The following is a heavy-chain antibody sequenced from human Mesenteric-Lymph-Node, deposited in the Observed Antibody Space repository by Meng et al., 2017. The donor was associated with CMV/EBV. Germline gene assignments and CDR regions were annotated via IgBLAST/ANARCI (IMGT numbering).Heavy chain of an antibody. J-gene: IGHJ5*02. CDR3: ARESRRYGSGSRNWFDP. V-gene: IGHV1-69*04. CDR1: TFSSYA. D-gene: IGHD3-10*01. Sequence: TFSSYAISWVRQAPRQWLEWMGRIIPILGIANYAQKFQGRVTITADKSTSTAYMELRSLRFDDTAVYYCARESRRYGSGSRNWFDPWGQGTLVTVSS. CDR2: IIPILGIA.